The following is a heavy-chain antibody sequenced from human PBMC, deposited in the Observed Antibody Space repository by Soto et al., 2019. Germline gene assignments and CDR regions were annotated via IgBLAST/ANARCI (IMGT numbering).Heavy chain of an antibody. Sequence: GGSLRLSCAASGFTFSSYWMHWVRQAPGKGLVWVSRINSDGSSTSYADSVKGRFTISRDNAKNTLYLQMNSLRAEDTAVYYCARVPSYDFWSGYYADVWGQGTTVTVSS. CDR1: GFTFSSYW. CDR3: ARVPSYDFWSGYYADV. CDR2: INSDGSST. V-gene: IGHV3-74*01. D-gene: IGHD3-3*01. J-gene: IGHJ6*02.